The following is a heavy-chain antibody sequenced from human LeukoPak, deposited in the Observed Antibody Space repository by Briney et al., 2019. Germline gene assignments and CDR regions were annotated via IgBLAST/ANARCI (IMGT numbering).Heavy chain of an antibody. J-gene: IGHJ5*02. CDR3: ARHSAIYGVDP. Sequence: ETLSLTCTVSGYSISNGYYWSWIRQPPGKGLEWIGEINHSGGTNYKPSLKSRVTISVDTSKNQFSLKLTSVTAADTAVYYCARHSAIYGVDPWGQGTLVTVSS. D-gene: IGHD4-17*01. CDR1: GYSISNGYY. CDR2: INHSGGT. V-gene: IGHV4-34*01.